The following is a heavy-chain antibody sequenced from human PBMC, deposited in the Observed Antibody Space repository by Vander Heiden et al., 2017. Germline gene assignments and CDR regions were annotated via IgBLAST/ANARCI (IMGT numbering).Heavy chain of an antibody. V-gene: IGHV5-51*01. CDR1: GYSFTGSW. CDR2: IYPGDSDT. CDR3: ARHTPGSSGWAWGGMDV. D-gene: IGHD6-19*01. J-gene: IGHJ6*02. Sequence: EVQLVQSGAEGNKPGESLTISCKGSGYSFTGSWIGWVRQMPGKGLEWMGIIYPGDSDTRYSPSFQGQVTISADKSISTAYLQWSSLKASDTAMYYCARHTPGSSGWAWGGMDVWGQGTTVTVSS.